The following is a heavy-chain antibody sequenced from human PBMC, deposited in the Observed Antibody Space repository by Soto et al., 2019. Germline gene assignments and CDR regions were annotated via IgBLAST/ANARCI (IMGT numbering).Heavy chain of an antibody. J-gene: IGHJ6*02. CDR3: ARADAAGTMEDLYYYGMDV. V-gene: IGHV4-61*01. Sequence: SETLSLTCTVSGGSSSGSYYWSWIRQPPGKGLEWIGYIYYSGSTNYNPSLKSRVTISVDTSKNQFSLKLSSVTAADTAVYYCARADAAGTMEDLYYYGMDVWGQGTTVTVSS. CDR1: GGSSSGSYY. D-gene: IGHD6-13*01. CDR2: IYYSGST.